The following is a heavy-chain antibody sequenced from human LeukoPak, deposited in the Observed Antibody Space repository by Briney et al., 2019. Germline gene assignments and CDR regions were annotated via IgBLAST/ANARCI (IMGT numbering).Heavy chain of an antibody. J-gene: IGHJ4*02. D-gene: IGHD2-2*01. Sequence: GRSLRLSCAASGFTFSSYSMNWVRQAPGKGLEWVSSISSSSSYIYYADSVKGLFTISRDNAKNSLYLQMNSLRAEDTAVYYCARANCSSTSCPDYWGQGTLVTVSS. CDR2: ISSSSSYI. CDR3: ARANCSSTSCPDY. V-gene: IGHV3-21*01. CDR1: GFTFSSYS.